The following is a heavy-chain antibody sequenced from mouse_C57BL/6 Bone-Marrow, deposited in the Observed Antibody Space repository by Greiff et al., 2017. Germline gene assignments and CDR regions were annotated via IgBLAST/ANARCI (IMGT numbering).Heavy chain of an antibody. Sequence: EVKVVESGAELVRPGASVKLSCTASGFNIKDDYMHWVKQRPEQGLEWIGWIDPENGDTEYASKFQGKATITADTSSNTAYPQLRSLTSEDPAVYYCTVSAFITTVVGGYWGQGTTLTVSS. J-gene: IGHJ2*01. D-gene: IGHD1-1*01. CDR3: TVSAFITTVVGGY. CDR1: GFNIKDDY. CDR2: IDPENGDT. V-gene: IGHV14-4*01.